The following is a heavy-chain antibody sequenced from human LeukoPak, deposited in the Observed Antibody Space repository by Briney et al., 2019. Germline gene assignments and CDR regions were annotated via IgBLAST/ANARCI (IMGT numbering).Heavy chain of an antibody. V-gene: IGHV3-74*01. D-gene: IGHD1-26*01. Sequence: GGSLRLSCAASGFTFSTYWMSWVRQAPGKGLVWVSRINTDASGTSYADSVKGRFTISRDNAKNTLYLQMNSLRAEDTAVYFCAAIEFSGSYYGYWGQGTLVTVSS. CDR3: AAIEFSGSYYGY. J-gene: IGHJ4*02. CDR1: GFTFSTYW. CDR2: INTDASGT.